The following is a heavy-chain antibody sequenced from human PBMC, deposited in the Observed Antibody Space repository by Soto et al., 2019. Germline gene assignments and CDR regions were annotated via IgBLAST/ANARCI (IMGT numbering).Heavy chain of an antibody. CDR3: VRDGEGF. J-gene: IGHJ4*02. CDR1: GFAFSSLW. Sequence: EVRLVESGGGVVHPGASLGLSCEASGFAFSSLWMDWVRQDPGKGLVWVSRIDNAGIGTNYADSVRGRFTVSRDNAKNTMWLQMNSLRVEDTAVYYCVRDGEGFWGQGTLVTVSS. D-gene: IGHD2-21*01. CDR2: IDNAGIGT. V-gene: IGHV3-74*01.